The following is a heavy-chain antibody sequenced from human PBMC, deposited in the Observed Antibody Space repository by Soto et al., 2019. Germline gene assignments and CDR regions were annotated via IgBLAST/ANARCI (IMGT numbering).Heavy chain of an antibody. Sequence: EVQLLESGGGLVQPGGSLRLSCAASGFTFTSYGMSWVRQAPGKGLAWVSTISGFGDTTYYADSVKGRFTISRDNSKNTLYLQMNRLRAEDTALYFCAKDAEGYRTSSEILDWGPGTLVTVSS. D-gene: IGHD5-12*01. J-gene: IGHJ4*02. CDR2: ISGFGDTT. V-gene: IGHV3-23*01. CDR1: GFTFTSYG. CDR3: AKDAEGYRTSSEILD.